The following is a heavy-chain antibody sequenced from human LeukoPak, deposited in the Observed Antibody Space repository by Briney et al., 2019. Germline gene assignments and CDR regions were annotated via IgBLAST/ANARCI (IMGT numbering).Heavy chain of an antibody. Sequence: PGGSLRLSCAASGFTFSSYGMSWVRQAPGKGLEWVSAISGSGGSTYYADSVKGRFTISRDNSKNTLYLQMNSLRAEDTAVYYCAKDGGYYYYYHMDVWGKGTTVTISS. CDR3: AKDGGYYYYYHMDV. V-gene: IGHV3-23*01. D-gene: IGHD3-3*01. CDR2: ISGSGGST. CDR1: GFTFSSYG. J-gene: IGHJ6*03.